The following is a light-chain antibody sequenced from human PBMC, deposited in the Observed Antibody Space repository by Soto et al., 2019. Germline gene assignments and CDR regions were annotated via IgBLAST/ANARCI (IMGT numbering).Light chain of an antibody. J-gene: IGKJ4*01. V-gene: IGKV1-5*03. Sequence: DIQMTQSPSTLSASVGDRVTITCRASQSISSWLAWYQQKPGKAPKLLIYKASSLEGGVPSRFSGSGSETEFTLTISSLQSEDFGVFYCHQYANGLSFGGGTRVEIK. CDR1: QSISSW. CDR3: HQYANGLS. CDR2: KAS.